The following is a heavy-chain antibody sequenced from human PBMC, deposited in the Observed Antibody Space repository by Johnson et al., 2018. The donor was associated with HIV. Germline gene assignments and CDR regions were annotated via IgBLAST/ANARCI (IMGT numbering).Heavy chain of an antibody. Sequence: QVQLVESGGGLVQPGGSLRLSCAASGFTFSSYWMSWVRQAPGKGLEWVAVISYDGSNKYYADSVKGRFTISRDNSKNTLYLQMNSLRAEDTAVYYCASALCTWGAFDIWGQGTMVTVSS. D-gene: IGHD2-8*01. CDR2: ISYDGSNK. J-gene: IGHJ3*02. CDR1: GFTFSSYW. V-gene: IGHV3-30*03. CDR3: ASALCTWGAFDI.